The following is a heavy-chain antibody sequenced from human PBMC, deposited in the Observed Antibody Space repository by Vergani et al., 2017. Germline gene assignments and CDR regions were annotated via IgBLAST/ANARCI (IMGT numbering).Heavy chain of an antibody. V-gene: IGHV4-34*01. CDR3: ARSRHCSSIVLYYYYYYMDV. D-gene: IGHD2-2*01. Sequence: QVQLQQWGAGLLKPSETLSLTCAVYGGSFSGYYWSWIRQPPGKGLEWIGEINHSGSTNYNPSLTSRVTISVDTSKNQFSLKLSSVTAADTAVYYCARSRHCSSIVLYYYYYYMDVGGKGTTVTVAS. CDR2: INHSGST. CDR1: GGSFSGYY. J-gene: IGHJ6*03.